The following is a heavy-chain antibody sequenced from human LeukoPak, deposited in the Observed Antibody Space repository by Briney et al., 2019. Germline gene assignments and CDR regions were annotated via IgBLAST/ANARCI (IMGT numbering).Heavy chain of an antibody. J-gene: IGHJ4*02. D-gene: IGHD2-2*01. Sequence: ASVKVSCKASGYTFTGYYMHWVRQAPGQGLEWMGWINPNSGGTNYAQKFQGRVTMTRDTSISTAYMELGRLRSDDTAVYYCARGYCSSTSCYEDYWGQGTLVTVSS. CDR3: ARGYCSSTSCYEDY. CDR1: GYTFTGYY. V-gene: IGHV1-2*02. CDR2: INPNSGGT.